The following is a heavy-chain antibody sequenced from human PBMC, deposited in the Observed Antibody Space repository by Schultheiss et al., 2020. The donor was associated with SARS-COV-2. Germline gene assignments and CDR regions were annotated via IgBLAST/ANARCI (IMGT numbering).Heavy chain of an antibody. Sequence: GESLKISCAASGFTVSSYYMNWVRQAPGKGLEWVSLIYSGGNTYYVDSVKGRFTISRDNSKNTLYLQMNSLTAEDTAVYYCARDAAKQSRIVARRDYGMDVWGQGTTVTVSS. CDR3: ARDAAKQSRIVARRDYGMDV. CDR1: GFTVSSYY. CDR2: IYSGGNT. V-gene: IGHV3-53*01. J-gene: IGHJ6*02. D-gene: IGHD6-6*01.